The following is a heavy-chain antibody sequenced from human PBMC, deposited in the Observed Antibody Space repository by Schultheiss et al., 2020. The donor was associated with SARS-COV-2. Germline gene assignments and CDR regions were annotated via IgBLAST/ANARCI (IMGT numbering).Heavy chain of an antibody. CDR3: ASLTYYYDSSGYYQNWFDP. CDR2: IYYSGST. CDR1: GGSISSYY. V-gene: IGHV4-59*08. J-gene: IGHJ5*02. Sequence: SETLSLTCAVSGGSISSYYWSWIRQPPGKGLEWIGYIYYSGSTNYNPSLKSRVTISVDTSKNQFSLKLSSVTAADTAVYYCASLTYYYDSSGYYQNWFDPWGQGTLVTVSS. D-gene: IGHD3-22*01.